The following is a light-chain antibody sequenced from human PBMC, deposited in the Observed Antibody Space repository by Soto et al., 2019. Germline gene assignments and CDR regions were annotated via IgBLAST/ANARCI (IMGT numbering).Light chain of an antibody. CDR1: QSLSSSY. Sequence: EIVLTQSPDTLSFSPGDRATLSCRASQSLSSSYLAWYQQKPGQAPRLLIYGASSRATGIPDRFSVSGSGTDFTLTISRLEPEDFAVYYCQQYGSSPALTFGGGTKVEIE. V-gene: IGKV3-20*01. CDR3: QQYGSSPALT. J-gene: IGKJ4*01. CDR2: GAS.